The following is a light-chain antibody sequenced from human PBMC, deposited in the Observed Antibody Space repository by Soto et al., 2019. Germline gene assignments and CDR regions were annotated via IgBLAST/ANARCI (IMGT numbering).Light chain of an antibody. V-gene: IGKV3-20*01. J-gene: IGKJ2*01. CDR2: DAS. CDR3: QQYTNSRYT. CDR1: QSVSSTF. Sequence: EIVLMQSPRTLSLSPGERATLSCRASQSVSSTFLSWYQQKPGQAPRLLIFDASSRATGIPDRFSGSGSGTDFTLTISRLEPEDFAVYFCQQYTNSRYTFGQGTKLEI.